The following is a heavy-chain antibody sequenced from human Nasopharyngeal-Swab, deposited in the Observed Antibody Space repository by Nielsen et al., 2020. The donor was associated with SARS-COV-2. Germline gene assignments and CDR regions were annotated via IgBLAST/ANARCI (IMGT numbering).Heavy chain of an antibody. CDR1: GGSISSSSYY. CDR2: IYYSGST. V-gene: IGHV4-61*01. Sequence: SETLSLTCTVSGGSISSSSYYWSWIRQPPGKGLEWIGYIYYSGSTNYNPSLKNRVTISVDTSKNQFSLKLSSVTAADTAVYYCARLVGATDYYYYGMDVWGQGTTVTVSS. CDR3: ARLVGATDYYYYGMDV. J-gene: IGHJ6*02. D-gene: IGHD1-26*01.